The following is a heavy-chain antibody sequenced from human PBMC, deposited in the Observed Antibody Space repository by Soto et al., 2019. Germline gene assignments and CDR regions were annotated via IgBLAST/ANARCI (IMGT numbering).Heavy chain of an antibody. D-gene: IGHD3-16*01. CDR2: IHYTGST. CDR3: ASYRGALYFES. Sequence: ATLSLTWTVSGGSISDYYWSWIRQPPGKGLEWIGFIHYTGSTDYNPSLKSRVTISLDTSKSQFSLKLTSVTVADTAVYYCASYRGALYFESWGPGILVTVSS. V-gene: IGHV4-59*01. CDR1: GGSISDYY. J-gene: IGHJ4*02.